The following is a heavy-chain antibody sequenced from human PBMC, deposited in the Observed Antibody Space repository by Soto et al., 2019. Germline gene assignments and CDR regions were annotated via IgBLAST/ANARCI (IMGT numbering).Heavy chain of an antibody. CDR1: GGSISSGGYS. D-gene: IGHD2-15*01. Sequence: QLQLQESGSGMVTLSQTLSLTCAVSGGSISSGGYSWSWIRQPPGKVLEWIGYIYHKGSTHYNPSFKSRVTLSVDRSKNQFALKLSSVTAADTAVYYCARGQVVAAQHLGQGTLVTFAS. CDR3: ARGQVVAAQH. CDR2: IYHKGST. J-gene: IGHJ4*02. V-gene: IGHV4-30-2*01.